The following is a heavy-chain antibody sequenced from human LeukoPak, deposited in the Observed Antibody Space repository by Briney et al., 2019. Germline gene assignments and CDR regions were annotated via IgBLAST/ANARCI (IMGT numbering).Heavy chain of an antibody. CDR3: AKEGAYPIITYDS. D-gene: IGHD3-10*01. CDR1: GFTFSRSS. CDR2: IKRDGNEK. V-gene: IGHV3-7*01. J-gene: IGHJ5*01. Sequence: PGGSLRLSCAASGFTFSRSSMSWVRQAPGKGLEWVANIKRDGNEKNYVDSVRGRFSISRDNAKNSLYLQMDSLRAEDTAVYYCAKEGAYPIITYDSWGQGALVTVSS.